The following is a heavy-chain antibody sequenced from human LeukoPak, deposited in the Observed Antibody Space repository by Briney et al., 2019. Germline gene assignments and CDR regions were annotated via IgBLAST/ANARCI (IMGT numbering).Heavy chain of an antibody. Sequence: PGGSLRLSCAASGFTFSSYSMNWVRQAPGKGLEWVSSISSSSSYIYYADSVKGRFTISRDNAKNSLYLQMNSLRAEDTAVYYCARVVRYCSSTSCPDYWGQGTLVTVSS. V-gene: IGHV3-21*01. CDR3: ARVVRYCSSTSCPDY. J-gene: IGHJ4*02. CDR1: GFTFSSYS. D-gene: IGHD2-2*01. CDR2: ISSSSSYI.